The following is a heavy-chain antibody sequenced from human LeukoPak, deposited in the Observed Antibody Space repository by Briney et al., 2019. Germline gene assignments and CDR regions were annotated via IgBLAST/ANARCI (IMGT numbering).Heavy chain of an antibody. Sequence: PGGSLRLSCAASGFTFSDYHMSWVRQASGKGLEWVGRIRSKANSYATAYAASVKGRFTISRDDSKNTAYLQMNSLKTEDTAVYCCTRHAPPPYSGSYRHYYYYMDVWGKGTTVTVSS. D-gene: IGHD1-26*01. J-gene: IGHJ6*03. CDR1: GFTFSDYH. CDR2: IRSKANSYAT. CDR3: TRHAPPPYSGSYRHYYYYMDV. V-gene: IGHV3-73*01.